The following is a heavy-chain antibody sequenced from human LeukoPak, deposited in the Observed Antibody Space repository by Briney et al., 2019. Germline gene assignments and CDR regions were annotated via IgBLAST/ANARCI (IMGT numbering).Heavy chain of an antibody. CDR3: ATDSGIVGATFFDY. CDR2: ISAYNGNT. J-gene: IGHJ4*02. D-gene: IGHD1-26*01. CDR1: GYTFTSYG. V-gene: IGHV1-18*01. Sequence: ASVKVSCKASGYTFTSYGISWVRQAPGQGLEWMGWISAYNGNTNYAQKLQGRVTMTEDTSTDTAYMEPSSLRSEDTAVYYCATDSGIVGATFFDYWGQGTLVTVSS.